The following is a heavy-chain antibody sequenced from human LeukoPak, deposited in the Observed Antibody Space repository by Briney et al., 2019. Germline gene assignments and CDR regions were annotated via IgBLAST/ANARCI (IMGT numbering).Heavy chain of an antibody. Sequence: GASVKVSCKASGYTFTGYYMHWVRQAPGEGLEWMGWINPNSGGTNYAQKFQGRATMTRDTSISTAYMELSRLRSDDTDVYYCARSSSGWYVVDYWGQGTLVTVSS. CDR3: ARSSSGWYVVDY. J-gene: IGHJ4*02. CDR2: INPNSGGT. CDR1: GYTFTGYY. D-gene: IGHD6-19*01. V-gene: IGHV1-2*02.